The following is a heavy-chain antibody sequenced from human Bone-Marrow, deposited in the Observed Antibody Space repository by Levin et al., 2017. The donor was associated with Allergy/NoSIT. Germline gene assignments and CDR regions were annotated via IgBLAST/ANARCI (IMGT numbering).Heavy chain of an antibody. CDR2: IYYSGST. V-gene: IGHV4-59*01. CDR1: GGSLSFSY. CDR3: ARATYCSYANCYLSGVDV. D-gene: IGHD3-16*01. J-gene: IGHJ6*02. Sequence: LSQTLSLTCTVSGGSLSFSYWNWIRQPPGKGLEWIANIYYSGSTNYNPSLKSRVSMSVDTSKNQFSLNLYSVTAADTAIYYCARATYCSYANCYLSGVDVWGHGTTVTVSS.